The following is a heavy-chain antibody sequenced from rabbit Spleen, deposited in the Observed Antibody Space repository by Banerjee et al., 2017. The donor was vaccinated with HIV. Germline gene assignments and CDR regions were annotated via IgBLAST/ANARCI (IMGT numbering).Heavy chain of an antibody. D-gene: IGHD4-1*01. CDR2: IFTGSDST. V-gene: IGHV1S45*01. J-gene: IGHJ4*01. CDR1: GFSFSSYYY. CDR3: ARDLAGVIGWNFNL. Sequence: QEQLVESGGGLVQPGGSLTLTCTASGFSFSSYYYMSWVRQAPGKGLEWIGSIFTGSDSTWYASWAKGRFTLSRTSSTTVDLKMTSATAADTASYFCARDLAGVIGWNFNLWGPGTLVTVS.